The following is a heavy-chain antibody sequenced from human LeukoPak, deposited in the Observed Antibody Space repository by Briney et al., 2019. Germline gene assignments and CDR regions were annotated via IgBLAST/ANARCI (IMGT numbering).Heavy chain of an antibody. CDR3: AREARYTLPVVGSGDY. D-gene: IGHD6-19*01. Sequence: SETLSLTCSDSGGSISSSDYYWGWIRQPPGKGLEWIGTMFYNGATKTNPSLSSRVTISIDTSKNQFSLKLRSVTAADTAVYYCAREARYTLPVVGSGDYWGQGTLVTVSS. CDR1: GGSISSSDYY. J-gene: IGHJ4*02. CDR2: MFYNGAT. V-gene: IGHV4-39*07.